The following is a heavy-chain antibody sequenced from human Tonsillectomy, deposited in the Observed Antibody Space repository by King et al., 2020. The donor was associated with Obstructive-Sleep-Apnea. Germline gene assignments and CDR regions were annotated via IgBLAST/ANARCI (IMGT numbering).Heavy chain of an antibody. CDR1: GFTFDDYA. CDR2: ISWNSGSI. J-gene: IGHJ5*02. V-gene: IGHV3-9*01. CDR3: AKGLRYSTPLGRWFDP. D-gene: IGHD6-13*01. Sequence: VQLVESGGGLVQPGRSLRLSCAASGFTFDDYAMHWVRQAPGKGLEWVSGISWNSGSIGYADSVKGRFTISRDNAKNSLYLQMNSLRAEDTALYYCAKGLRYSTPLGRWFDPWGQGTLVSVSS.